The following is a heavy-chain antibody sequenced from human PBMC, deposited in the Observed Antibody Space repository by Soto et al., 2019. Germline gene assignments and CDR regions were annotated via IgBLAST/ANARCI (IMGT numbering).Heavy chain of an antibody. D-gene: IGHD3-3*01. J-gene: IGHJ6*03. V-gene: IGHV3-21*04. Sequence: GGSLRLACAASGFTFSSYSMNWVRQAPGKGLEWVSSISSSSSYIYYADSVKGRFTISRDNAKNSLYLQMNSLRAEDTALYYCAKTTYYDFWSCYYSRYGTYYYMDVWGKGSSDTVSS. CDR2: ISSSSSYI. CDR3: AKTTYYDFWSCYYSRYGTYYYMDV. CDR1: GFTFSSYS.